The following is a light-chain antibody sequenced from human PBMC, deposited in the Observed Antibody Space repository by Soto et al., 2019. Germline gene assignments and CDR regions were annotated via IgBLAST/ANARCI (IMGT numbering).Light chain of an antibody. CDR1: XXVXXF. CDR3: QQRSNWIFT. Sequence: EIVXTXSPXTXSLSXGXXATXSCXAXXXVXXFLAWYQQKPGQAPRLLIYDASNRATGIPARFSGSGSGTDFTLTISSLEREDFAVYYCQQRSNWIFTFGPGTKVDMK. J-gene: IGKJ3*01. CDR2: DAS. V-gene: IGKV3-11*01.